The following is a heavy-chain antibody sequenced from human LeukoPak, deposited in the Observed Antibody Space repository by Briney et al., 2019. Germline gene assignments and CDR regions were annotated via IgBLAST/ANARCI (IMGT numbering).Heavy chain of an antibody. CDR3: AKGGVVVPAAAGY. CDR1: GFTFSNYG. V-gene: IGHV3-30*18. CDR2: ISYDGTNK. Sequence: GGSLRLSCTASGFTFSNYGMHWVRQAPGMGLEWVTVISYDGTNKYYADSVKGRFTISRDNSKNTLYLQMNSLRAEDTAVYYCAKGGVVVPAAAGYWGQGTLVTVSS. J-gene: IGHJ4*02. D-gene: IGHD2-2*01.